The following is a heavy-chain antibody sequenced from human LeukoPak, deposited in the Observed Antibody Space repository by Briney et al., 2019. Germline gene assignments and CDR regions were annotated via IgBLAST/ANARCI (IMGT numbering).Heavy chain of an antibody. V-gene: IGHV4-59*01. Sequence: SETLSLTCTVSGGSISSYYWSWIRQPPGKGLEWIGYIYYSGSTNYNPSLKSRVTISVDTSKNQFSLKLSSVTAADMAVYYCARASYYYGSGIDYGVDVWGQGTTVTVSS. CDR3: ARASYYYGSGIDYGVDV. CDR2: IYYSGST. D-gene: IGHD3-10*01. J-gene: IGHJ6*02. CDR1: GGSISSYY.